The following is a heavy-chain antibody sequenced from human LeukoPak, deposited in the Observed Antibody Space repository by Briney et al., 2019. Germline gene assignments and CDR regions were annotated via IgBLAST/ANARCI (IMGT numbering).Heavy chain of an antibody. Sequence: SETLSLTCTVSGGSISSGDYYWSWIRKPPGKGLEWIGYIYYSGSYYYKQCLKSRVTISVDTSKTEFSLKLSSVTDADTDVYYCARGYCRGGRCYGAFDIWGQGTMVSVSS. D-gene: IGHD2-15*01. J-gene: IGHJ3*02. V-gene: IGHV4-30-4*01. CDR3: ARGYCRGGRCYGAFDI. CDR1: GGSISSGDYY. CDR2: IYYSGSY.